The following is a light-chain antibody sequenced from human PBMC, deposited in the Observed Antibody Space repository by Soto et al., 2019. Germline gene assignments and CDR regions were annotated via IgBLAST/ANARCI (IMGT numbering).Light chain of an antibody. J-gene: IGKJ1*01. CDR2: KAS. CDR1: QSIYSW. V-gene: IGKV1-5*03. Sequence: DIQMTQSPSTLSASVGDRVTITCRASQSIYSWLAWYQQKPGKAPKYLMYKASNLESGVPSRFSGSGSETEFTLTISSMQPADFAIYYCQHYKSYPWTFGQGTKVDIK. CDR3: QHYKSYPWT.